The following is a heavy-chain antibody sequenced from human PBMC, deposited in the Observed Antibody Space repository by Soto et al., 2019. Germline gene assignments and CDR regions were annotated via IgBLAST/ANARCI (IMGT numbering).Heavy chain of an antibody. D-gene: IGHD3-3*01. V-gene: IGHV3-30*18. CDR2: ISYDGSNK. J-gene: IGHJ4*02. Sequence: QVQLVESGGGVVQPGRSLRLSCAASGFTFSSYGMHWVRQAPGKGLEWVAVISYDGSNKYYADSVKGRFTISRDNSKNRLYLQMNSLRVEEPAVFYCAKDLRITIFGVVTGLNYWGQEPLVPASS. CDR3: AKDLRITIFGVVTGLNY. CDR1: GFTFSSYG.